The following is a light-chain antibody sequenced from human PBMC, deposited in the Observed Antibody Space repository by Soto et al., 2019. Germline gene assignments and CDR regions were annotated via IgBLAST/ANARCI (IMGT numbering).Light chain of an antibody. Sequence: DIQMTQSPSTLSASVGDIVTITCRASQSISTWLAWYQQEPGKAPKLLIHKASSLQSGVPSRFSGSGSGTDFTLTISSLHPDDFATYYCQKYNSYSPKFGQGTKVDIK. V-gene: IGKV1-5*03. J-gene: IGKJ1*01. CDR2: KAS. CDR3: QKYNSYSPK. CDR1: QSISTW.